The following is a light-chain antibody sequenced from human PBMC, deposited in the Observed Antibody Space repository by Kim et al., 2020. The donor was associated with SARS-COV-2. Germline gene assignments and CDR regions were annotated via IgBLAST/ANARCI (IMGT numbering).Light chain of an antibody. CDR1: LSVSSN. Sequence: SPGESVTLSCRATLSVSSNVAWYQQKPGQAPRLVIYETTSRATGVPARFSGRGSGTDFTLTISGLQSDDFAIYYCHQYNNWPPGGTFGQGTKLEI. J-gene: IGKJ2*02. CDR3: HQYNNWPPGGT. CDR2: ETT. V-gene: IGKV3-15*01.